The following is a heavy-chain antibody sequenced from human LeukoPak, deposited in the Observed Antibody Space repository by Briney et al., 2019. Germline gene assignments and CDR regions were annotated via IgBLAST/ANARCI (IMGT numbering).Heavy chain of an antibody. Sequence: SVKVSCKASGGTFSSYAISWVRQAPGQGLEWMGRIIPILGIANYAQKFQGRVTITADKSTSTAYMELSSLRPEDTAVYYCARDRGRIPYYFDYWGQGTLVTVSS. CDR2: IIPILGIA. V-gene: IGHV1-69*04. CDR1: GGTFSSYA. D-gene: IGHD1-14*01. CDR3: ARDRGRIPYYFDY. J-gene: IGHJ4*02.